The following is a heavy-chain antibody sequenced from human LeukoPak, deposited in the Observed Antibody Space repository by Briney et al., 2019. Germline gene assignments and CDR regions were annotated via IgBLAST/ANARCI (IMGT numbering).Heavy chain of an antibody. D-gene: IGHD6-25*01. Sequence: SQTLPDPRAISGDSVSSNSGAWNCIRQSPSRGLEWLGRTYYRSKWYNDYAVSVKSRVTINPDTSKNQFSLQLNSVTPEDTAVYYCARDFSSELDYWGQGTLVAVSS. V-gene: IGHV6-1*01. CDR3: ARDFSSELDY. CDR1: GDSVSSNSGA. J-gene: IGHJ4*02. CDR2: TYYRSKWYN.